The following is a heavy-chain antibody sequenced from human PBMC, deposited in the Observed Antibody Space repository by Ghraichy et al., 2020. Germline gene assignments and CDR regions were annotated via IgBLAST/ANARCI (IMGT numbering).Heavy chain of an antibody. Sequence: SETLSLTCTVSGGSISSYYWSWIRQPPGKGLEWIGYIYYSGSTNYNPSLKSRVTISVDTSKNQFSLKLSSVTAADTAVYYCARRAELAAAGPYYYYYGMDVWGQGTTVTVSS. CDR2: IYYSGST. CDR1: GGSISSYY. CDR3: ARRAELAAAGPYYYYYGMDV. J-gene: IGHJ6*02. D-gene: IGHD6-13*01. V-gene: IGHV4-59*08.